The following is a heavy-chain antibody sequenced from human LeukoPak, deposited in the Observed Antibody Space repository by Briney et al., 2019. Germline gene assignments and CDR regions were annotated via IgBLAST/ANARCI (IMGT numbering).Heavy chain of an antibody. D-gene: IGHD6-19*01. CDR1: GGSFSGYY. J-gene: IGHJ4*02. CDR2: INHSGST. CDR3: ARGVLYSSGRVFRL. V-gene: IGHV4-34*01. Sequence: SETLSLTCAVYGGSFSGYYWSWIRQPPAKGLEWIGEINHSGSTNYNPSLKSRVTISVDTSKNQFSLKLSSVTAADTAVYYCARGVLYSSGRVFRLWGQGTLVTVSS.